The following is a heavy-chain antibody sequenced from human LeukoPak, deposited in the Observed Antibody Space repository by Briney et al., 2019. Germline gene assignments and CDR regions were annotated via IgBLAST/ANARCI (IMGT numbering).Heavy chain of an antibody. D-gene: IGHD6-13*01. CDR3: ASGQPYSSSWYGMDV. Sequence: GASVKVSFKASGYTFTIYGISWVRQAPGQGLEWMGWISAYNGNTNYAQKLQGRVTMTTDTSTSTAYMELRSLRSDDTAVYYCASGQPYSSSWYGMDVWGQGTTVTVSS. J-gene: IGHJ6*02. CDR1: GYTFTIYG. CDR2: ISAYNGNT. V-gene: IGHV1-18*01.